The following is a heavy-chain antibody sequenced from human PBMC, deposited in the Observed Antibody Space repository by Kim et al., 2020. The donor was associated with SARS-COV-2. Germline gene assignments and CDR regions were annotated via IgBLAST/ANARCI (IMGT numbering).Heavy chain of an antibody. J-gene: IGHJ4*02. CDR1: GFTFSSYA. CDR2: ISGSDDST. Sequence: GGSLRLSCAASGFTFSSYAMSWVRQTPGKGLEWVSTISGSDDSTYNADSVNGRFAISRDDSKNTLYLQMNSLRAEDTAIYYCAKGRGGSPPAALDYWGQGTLVTVSS. D-gene: IGHD2-15*01. V-gene: IGHV3-23*01. CDR3: AKGRGGSPPAALDY.